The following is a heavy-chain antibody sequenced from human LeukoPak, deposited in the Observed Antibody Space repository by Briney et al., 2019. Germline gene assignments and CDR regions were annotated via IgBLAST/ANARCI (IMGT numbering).Heavy chain of an antibody. CDR1: GVTFSGSA. Sequence: GGSLRLSCAASGVTFSGSAMHWVRQASGKGLEWVGRIRCKANSYSTAYAAWGKGRFIISSEDSMNTADLQMNILETDDSPCDYCTSLSRSSTGGFDYWGLGTLVTVSS. CDR3: TSLSRSSTGGFDY. J-gene: IGHJ4*02. V-gene: IGHV3-73*01. D-gene: IGHD6-6*01. CDR2: IRCKANSYST.